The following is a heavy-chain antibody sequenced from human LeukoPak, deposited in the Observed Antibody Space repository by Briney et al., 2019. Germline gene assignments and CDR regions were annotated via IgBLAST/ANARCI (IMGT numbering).Heavy chain of an antibody. V-gene: IGHV3-30*04. J-gene: IGHJ4*02. CDR1: GFTFSSYA. Sequence: GGSLRLSCAASGFTFSSYAMHWVRQAPGKGLEWVAVISYDGSNKYYADSVKGRFTISRDNSKNTLYLQMNSLRAEDTAVYYCAGDVYYDSSGLDYWGQGTLVTVSS. CDR2: ISYDGSNK. D-gene: IGHD3-22*01. CDR3: AGDVYYDSSGLDY.